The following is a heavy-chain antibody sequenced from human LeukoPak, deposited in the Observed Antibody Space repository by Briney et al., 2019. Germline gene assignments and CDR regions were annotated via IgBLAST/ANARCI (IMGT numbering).Heavy chain of an antibody. CDR3: ARDIAARISGYYYHYMDV. CDR2: IIPIFGTA. D-gene: IGHD6-6*01. Sequence: GASVKVSCKASGGTFSSYAISWVRQAPGQGLEWMGGIIPIFGTANYAQKFQGRVTITTDESTSTAYMELSSLRSEDTAVYYCARDIAARISGYYYHYMDVWGKGTTVTVSS. CDR1: GGTFSSYA. J-gene: IGHJ6*03. V-gene: IGHV1-69*05.